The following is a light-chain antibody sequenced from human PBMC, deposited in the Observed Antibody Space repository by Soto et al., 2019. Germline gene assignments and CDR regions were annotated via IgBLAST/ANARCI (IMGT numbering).Light chain of an antibody. CDR3: QQYTSYST. Sequence: DFPMTQSPSTLSASVGDRVTITCRASQSINSWLAWYQQKPGRAPKLLTYKASSLESGVPSRFSGSGSGTEFTLTISSLQPDDFATYYCQQYTSYSTFGQGTKVEIK. CDR1: QSINSW. CDR2: KAS. J-gene: IGKJ1*01. V-gene: IGKV1-5*03.